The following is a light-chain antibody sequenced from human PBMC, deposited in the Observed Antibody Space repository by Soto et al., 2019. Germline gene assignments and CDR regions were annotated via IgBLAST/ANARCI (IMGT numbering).Light chain of an antibody. CDR3: QQRNYWL. CDR1: QSVSSY. V-gene: IGKV3-11*01. J-gene: IGKJ4*01. Sequence: EIVLTQSPATLSLSPGERATLSCRASQSVSSYLAWYQQKPGQAPRLLIYDASNRATGIPARFSGSGSETDFTLTISSLEPEDFAVYYCQQRNYWLFGGGTKVDIK. CDR2: DAS.